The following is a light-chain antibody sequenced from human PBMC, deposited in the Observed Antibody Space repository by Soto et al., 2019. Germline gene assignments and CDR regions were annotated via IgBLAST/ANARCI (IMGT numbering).Light chain of an antibody. CDR2: GVS. J-gene: IGKJ1*01. CDR1: QSVRNN. Sequence: ELVMTQSPDTLSVSPGERATLLCRASQSVRNNLAWYQQKPGQAPRLLIYGVSTRATGVPARFSGSGSGTDFTLTISSLQPEDVAVYYCHQYDNWWTFGQGTKVEI. CDR3: HQYDNWWT. V-gene: IGKV3-15*01.